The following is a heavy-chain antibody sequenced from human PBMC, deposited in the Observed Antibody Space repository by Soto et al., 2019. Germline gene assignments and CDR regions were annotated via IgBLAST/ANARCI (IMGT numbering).Heavy chain of an antibody. D-gene: IGHD2-21*01. CDR3: ASPNPQRVSGFLFDY. J-gene: IGHJ4*02. CDR2: IIPILGIT. V-gene: IGHV1-69*02. CDR1: GGTFSSYT. Sequence: QVQLVQSGAEVKKPGSSVKVSCKASGGTFSSYTISWVRQAPGQGLEWMGRIIPILGITNYAQKFQGRVTLTADKSTCTAYLELSRLRSEATAVYYCASPNPQRVSGFLFDYWGPGTLVTVSS.